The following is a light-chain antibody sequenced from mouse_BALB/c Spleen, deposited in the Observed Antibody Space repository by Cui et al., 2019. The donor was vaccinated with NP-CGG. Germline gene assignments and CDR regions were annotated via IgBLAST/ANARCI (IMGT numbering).Light chain of an antibody. CDR1: TGAVTTSNY. CDR2: GTN. CDR3: VLWYSNHWV. Sequence: AVVTQESALTTSPGETVTLTCRSSTGAVTTSNYANWVQEKPDHLFTGLIGGTNNRAPGVPARFSGSLIGDKAALTITGAQTEDEGIYFCVLWYSNHWVFGGGTKLTVL. J-gene: IGLJ1*01. V-gene: IGLV1*01.